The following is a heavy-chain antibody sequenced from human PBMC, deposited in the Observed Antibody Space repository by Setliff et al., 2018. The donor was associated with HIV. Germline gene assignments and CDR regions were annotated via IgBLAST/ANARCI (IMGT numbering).Heavy chain of an antibody. CDR3: ARGGAFWSGYYGFDY. CDR2: IYHSGST. D-gene: IGHD3-3*01. Sequence: LSLTCAVSGGSISSNKWWSWVRQPPGKGLEWIGEIYHSGSTKYNPSLKSRVTISVDKSKNKFSLNLTSVTAADTAVYYCARGGAFWSGYYGFDYWGQGTLVTVSS. V-gene: IGHV4-4*02. J-gene: IGHJ4*02. CDR1: GGSISSNKW.